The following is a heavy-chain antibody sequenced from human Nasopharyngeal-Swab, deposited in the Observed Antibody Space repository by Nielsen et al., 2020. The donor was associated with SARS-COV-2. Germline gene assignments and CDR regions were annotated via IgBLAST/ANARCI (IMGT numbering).Heavy chain of an antibody. CDR3: AREGSSSIVGATFFDY. CDR1: GFSITTYG. J-gene: IGHJ4*02. CDR2: ISELGTGI. Sequence: GGSLRLSCAASGFSITTYGMTWVRQAPGKGLEWISGISELGTGIYYADSVWGRFTISRDTSKNTVYLQMNSLRAEDTAVYYCAREGSSSIVGATFFDYWGQGTLVTVSS. D-gene: IGHD1-26*01. V-gene: IGHV3-23*01.